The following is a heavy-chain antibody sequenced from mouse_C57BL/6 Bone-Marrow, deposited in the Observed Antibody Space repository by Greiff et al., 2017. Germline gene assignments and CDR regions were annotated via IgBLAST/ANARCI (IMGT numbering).Heavy chain of an antibody. D-gene: IGHD2-3*01. J-gene: IGHJ1*03. Sequence: EVQLVESGGGLVQPGGSMKLSCVASGFTFSNYWMNWVRQSPEKGLEWVAQIRLKSDNYATHYAESVKGRFTISRDDSKSSVYLQMNNLRAEDTGIYYCTDDGYYWYFDVWGTGTTVTVSS. CDR1: GFTFSNYW. V-gene: IGHV6-3*01. CDR3: TDDGYYWYFDV. CDR2: IRLKSDNYAT.